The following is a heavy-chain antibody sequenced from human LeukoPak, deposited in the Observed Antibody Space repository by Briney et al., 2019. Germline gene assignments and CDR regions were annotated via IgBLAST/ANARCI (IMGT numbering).Heavy chain of an antibody. V-gene: IGHV4-30-2*01. CDR3: AIFNRDTAMVYSDY. J-gene: IGHJ4*02. Sequence: SQTLSLTCAVSGGSISSGGYSWSWIRQPPGKGLEWIGEINHSGSTNYNPSLKSQVTISVDTSKNQFSLKLSSVTAADTAVYYCAIFNRDTAMVYSDYWGQGTLVTVSS. CDR2: INHSGST. CDR1: GGSISSGGYS. D-gene: IGHD5-18*01.